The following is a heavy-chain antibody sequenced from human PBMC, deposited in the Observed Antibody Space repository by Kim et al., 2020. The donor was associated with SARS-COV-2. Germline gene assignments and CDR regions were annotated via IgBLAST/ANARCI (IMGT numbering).Heavy chain of an antibody. Sequence: GGSLRLSCAASGFTFSSYSMNWVRRAPGKGLEWVSSISSSSSYIYYADSVKGRFTISRDNAKNSLYLQMNSLRAEDTAVYYCARRGVLMVYAKYGMDVWGQGTTVTVSS. J-gene: IGHJ6*02. D-gene: IGHD2-8*01. CDR1: GFTFSSYS. CDR3: ARRGVLMVYAKYGMDV. V-gene: IGHV3-21*01. CDR2: ISSSSSYI.